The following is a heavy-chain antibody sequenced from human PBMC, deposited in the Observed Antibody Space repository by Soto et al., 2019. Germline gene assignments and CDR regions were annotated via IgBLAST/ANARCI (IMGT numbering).Heavy chain of an antibody. J-gene: IGHJ6*02. D-gene: IGHD3-3*01. CDR3: ARSYPNTIFGVVPSRGLDV. V-gene: IGHV4-59*01. Sequence: SETLSLTCVVSGVSISSNYWSWIRQPPGQGLEWIGYIHYSGSTNFNPSLKNRVVMSVDTSKNQFSLRLSSVTAADTAVYYCARSYPNTIFGVVPSRGLDVWGQGATVTVSS. CDR2: IHYSGST. CDR1: GVSISSNY.